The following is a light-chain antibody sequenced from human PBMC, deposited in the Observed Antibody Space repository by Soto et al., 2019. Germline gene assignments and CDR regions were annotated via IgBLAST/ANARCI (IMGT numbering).Light chain of an antibody. V-gene: IGLV2-14*01. J-gene: IGLJ1*01. CDR3: SSYTSSRAYV. CDR1: SSDVGGYNY. CDR2: EVS. Sequence: QSALTQPASVSGSPGQSITISCTGTSSDVGGYNYVSWYQQQSGKAPKLMIHEVSNRPSGVSNSFSGSKSGNTASLTIYGLQAEDEADYYCSSYTSSRAYVFGIGTKVTVL.